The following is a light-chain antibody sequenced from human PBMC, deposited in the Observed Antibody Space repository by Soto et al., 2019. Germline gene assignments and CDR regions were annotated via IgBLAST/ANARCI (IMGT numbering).Light chain of an antibody. CDR2: GAS. CDR1: QNISSD. CDR3: HQYNNWPPHT. V-gene: IGKV3-15*01. J-gene: IGKJ2*01. Sequence: EIVMTQSPDTLSVSPGERATLSSRASQNISSDLAWYQQKPGQAPRLLIYGASTRATGIPARFSGSGSGTEFTLTISSLQSEDFAVYYCHQYNNWPPHTFGQGTKVDIK.